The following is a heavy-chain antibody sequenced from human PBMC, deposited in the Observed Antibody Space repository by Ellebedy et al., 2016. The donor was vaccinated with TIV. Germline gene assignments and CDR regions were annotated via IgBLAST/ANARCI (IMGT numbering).Heavy chain of an antibody. D-gene: IGHD4-17*01. Sequence: GESLKISCVGSGFSFRSYWMTWVRQAPGKGLEWVANINQGGSERHYVDSVTGRFTISRDNAKNSLYLEMNSLRAEDTAVYYCATDGSYGDYLSPAHAFEIWGQGTVVAVSS. CDR1: GFSFRSYW. J-gene: IGHJ3*02. CDR3: ATDGSYGDYLSPAHAFEI. V-gene: IGHV3-7*01. CDR2: INQGGSER.